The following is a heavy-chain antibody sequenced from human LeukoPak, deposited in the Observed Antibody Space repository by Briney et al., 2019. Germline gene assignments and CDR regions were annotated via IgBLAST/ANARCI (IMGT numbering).Heavy chain of an antibody. Sequence: SSVKVSCKASGGTFSSYAISWVLQAPGQGLEWMGGIIPMVGTANYGQKFAGRVTIIADESTNTAHMELSGLRSEDTAVYYCAPTSNFYDSSGPWGYFDLWGRGTLVTVSS. CDR3: APTSNFYDSSGPWGYFDL. CDR2: IIPMVGTA. D-gene: IGHD3-22*01. J-gene: IGHJ2*01. V-gene: IGHV1-69*01. CDR1: GGTFSSYA.